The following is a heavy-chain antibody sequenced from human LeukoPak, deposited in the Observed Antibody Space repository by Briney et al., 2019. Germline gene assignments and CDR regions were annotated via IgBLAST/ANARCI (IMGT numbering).Heavy chain of an antibody. Sequence: SVKVSCKASGGTFSSYAISWVRQAPGQGLEWMGGIIPILGTANYAQKFQGRVTITADESTSTAYMELSSLRSEDTAVYYCARTVTTPSYYFDYWGQGTLVTVSS. J-gene: IGHJ4*02. V-gene: IGHV1-69*13. CDR3: ARTVTTPSYYFDY. CDR2: IIPILGTA. CDR1: GGTFSSYA. D-gene: IGHD4-17*01.